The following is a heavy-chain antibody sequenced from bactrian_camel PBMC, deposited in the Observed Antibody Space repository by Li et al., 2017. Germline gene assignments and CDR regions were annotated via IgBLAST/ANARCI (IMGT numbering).Heavy chain of an antibody. V-gene: IGHV3S63*01. D-gene: IGHD3*01. CDR2: IYTTDGST. CDR3: GAVQAYCPYKLRDYTY. CDR1: PNTDRFYC. Sequence: HVQLVESGGGSVQAGGSLNLSCQASPNTDRFYCMGWVRHAPGKEREGLAGIYTTDGSTYYPDSVKGRFTISRDAAKNIVYLQIDNLKPEDTATYYCGAVQAYCPYKLRDYTYWGQGTQVTVS. J-gene: IGHJ4*01.